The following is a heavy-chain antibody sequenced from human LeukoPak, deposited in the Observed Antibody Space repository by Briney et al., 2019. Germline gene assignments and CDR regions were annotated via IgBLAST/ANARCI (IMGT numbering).Heavy chain of an antibody. V-gene: IGHV4-39*01. CDR1: GFTFSSYSMN. CDR3: ASHTNGNYRYYFDY. CDR2: IYYSGSA. J-gene: IGHJ4*02. Sequence: KTGGSLRLSCAASGFTFSSYSMNWVRQPPGKGLEWTGSIYYSGSAYYNSSLKSRVTISVDTSKNQFSLKLSSVTAADTAVYYCASHTNGNYRYYFDYWGQGTLVTVSS. D-gene: IGHD5-24*01.